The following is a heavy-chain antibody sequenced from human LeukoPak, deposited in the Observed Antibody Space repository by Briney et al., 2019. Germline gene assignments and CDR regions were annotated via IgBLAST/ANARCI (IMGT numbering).Heavy chain of an antibody. Sequence: PSETLSLTCTVSGGSISSSSYYWGWIRQPPGKGLEWIGSIYYSGSTYYNPSLKSRVTISVDTSKNQFSLKLSSVTAADTAVYYCARVTGGYGDFYFDYWGQGTLVTVSS. CDR3: ARVTGGYGDFYFDY. CDR2: IYYSGST. V-gene: IGHV4-39*07. CDR1: GGSISSSSYY. D-gene: IGHD4-17*01. J-gene: IGHJ4*02.